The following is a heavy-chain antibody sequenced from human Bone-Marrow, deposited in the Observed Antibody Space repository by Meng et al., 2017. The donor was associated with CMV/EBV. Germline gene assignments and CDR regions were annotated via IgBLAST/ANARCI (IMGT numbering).Heavy chain of an antibody. Sequence: GESLKISCAASGFTFSSYSMNWVRQAPGKGLEWVSSITSSGRYIYYADSLKGRFTISRDNAKSSLSLQMNSLRAEDTAVYYCARDRSIAGTGPDAFDIWGPGKMVNVSS. D-gene: IGHD1-20*01. J-gene: IGHJ3*02. CDR1: GFTFSSYS. CDR2: ITSSGRYI. V-gene: IGHV3-21*01. CDR3: ARDRSIAGTGPDAFDI.